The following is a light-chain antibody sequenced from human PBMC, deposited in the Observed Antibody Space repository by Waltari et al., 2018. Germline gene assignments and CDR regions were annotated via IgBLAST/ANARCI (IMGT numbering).Light chain of an antibody. V-gene: IGKV1-9*01. CDR1: QGISSY. J-gene: IGKJ2*01. CDR2: AAS. CDR3: QQLNSFPYT. Sequence: DIQLTQSPSFLSASVGDRVPITCRASQGISSYLAWSQQQPGEAPKLLISAASTLQSGVPSRFSGSGSGTEFTLTISSLQPEDFATYYCQQLNSFPYTFGQGTKLDIK.